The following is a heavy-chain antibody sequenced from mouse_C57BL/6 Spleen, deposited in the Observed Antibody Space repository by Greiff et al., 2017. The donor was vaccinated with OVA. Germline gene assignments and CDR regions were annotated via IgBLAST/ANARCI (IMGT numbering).Heavy chain of an antibody. CDR2: ISSGGSYT. J-gene: IGHJ4*01. CDR3: ATPYGSNWGYAMDY. CDR1: GFTFSSYG. D-gene: IGHD4-1*01. Sequence: DVHLVESGGDLVKPGGSLKLSCAASGFTFSSYGMSWVRQTPDKRLEWVATISSGGSYTYYPDSVKGRFTISRDNAKNTLYLQMSSLKSEDTAMYYCATPYGSNWGYAMDYWGQGTSVTVSS. V-gene: IGHV5-6*01.